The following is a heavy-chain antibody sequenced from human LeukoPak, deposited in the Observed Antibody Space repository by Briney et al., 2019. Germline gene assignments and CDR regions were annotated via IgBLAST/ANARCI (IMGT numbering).Heavy chain of an antibody. D-gene: IGHD6-13*01. J-gene: IGHJ4*02. CDR3: ARRYSSRWAFDY. CDR1: GFTFSSYE. CDR2: ISSSDSTI. Sequence: GGSLRLSCAASGFTFSSYEMNWVRQAPGKGLEWVSHISSSDSTIYYADSVKGRFTISRDNAKNSLYLQMNSLRAEDTAVYYCARRYSSRWAFDYWGQGTLVTVSS. V-gene: IGHV3-48*03.